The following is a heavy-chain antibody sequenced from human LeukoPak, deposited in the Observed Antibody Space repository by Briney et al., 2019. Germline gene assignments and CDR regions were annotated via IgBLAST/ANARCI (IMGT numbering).Heavy chain of an antibody. CDR2: MNPNSGNT. CDR3: ARATYYYGSGRPGGLDY. Sequence: GASVKVSCKASGYTFTSYDINWVRQATGQGLEWMGWMNPNSGNTGYAQKFQGRVTMTRNTSISTAYMELSSLRSEDTAVYYCARATYYYGSGRPGGLDYWGQGTLVTVSS. V-gene: IGHV1-8*01. D-gene: IGHD3-10*01. CDR1: GYTFTSYD. J-gene: IGHJ4*02.